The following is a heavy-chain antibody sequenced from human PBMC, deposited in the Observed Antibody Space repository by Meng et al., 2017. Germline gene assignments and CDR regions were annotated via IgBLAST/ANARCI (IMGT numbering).Heavy chain of an antibody. V-gene: IGHV3-21*01. CDR2: ISSSSSYI. CDR3: ASALGRPY. D-gene: IGHD3-16*01. J-gene: IGHJ4*02. Sequence: VLLVGCGGGLVKAGGSLSFSCAASGFTFSRYSMNWVRQAPGKGLEWVSSISSSSSYIYYADSVKGRFTISRDNAKNSLYLQMNSLRAEDTAVYYCASALGRPYWGQGTLVTVSS. CDR1: GFTFSRYS.